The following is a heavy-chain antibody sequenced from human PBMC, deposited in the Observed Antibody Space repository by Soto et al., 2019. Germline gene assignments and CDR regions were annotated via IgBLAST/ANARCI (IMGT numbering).Heavy chain of an antibody. CDR3: ARHRWELPRFDY. V-gene: IGHV4-39*01. CDR1: GGSISSSSYY. CDR2: IYYSGST. D-gene: IGHD3-10*01. J-gene: IGHJ4*02. Sequence: SETLSLTCTVSGGSISSSSYYWGWIRQPPGKGLEWIGSIYYSGSTYYNPSLKSRVTISVDTSKNQFSLKLSSVTAADTAVYYCARHRWELPRFDYWGQGTLVTVSS.